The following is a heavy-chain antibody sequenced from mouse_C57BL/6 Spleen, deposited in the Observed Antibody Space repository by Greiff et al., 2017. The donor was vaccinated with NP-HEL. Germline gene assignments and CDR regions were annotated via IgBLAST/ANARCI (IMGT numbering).Heavy chain of an antibody. CDR3: ARSPSTMVTRWYFDV. J-gene: IGHJ1*03. D-gene: IGHD2-2*01. Sequence: QVQLQQPGAELVRPGSSVKLSCKASGYTFTSYWMHWVKQRPLQGLEWIGNIDPSDSETHYNQKFKDKATLTVDKSSSTAYMQLSSLTSEDSAVYYCARSPSTMVTRWYFDVWGTGTTVTVSS. V-gene: IGHV1-52*01. CDR2: IDPSDSET. CDR1: GYTFTSYW.